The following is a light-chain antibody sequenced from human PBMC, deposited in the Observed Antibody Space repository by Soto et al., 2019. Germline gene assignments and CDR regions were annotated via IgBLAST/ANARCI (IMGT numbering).Light chain of an antibody. J-gene: IGKJ5*01. V-gene: IGKV3-11*01. CDR2: DAS. CDR3: QQRSDWPLT. Sequence: VMSQCPGTLSLSPGDTATLSCRASQSLGSDLAWYQQKPGQAPRLLIYDASNRATGIPARFSGSGSGTDFTLTIGSLEPEDFAVYYCQQRSDWPLTFGQGTRLEIK. CDR1: QSLGSD.